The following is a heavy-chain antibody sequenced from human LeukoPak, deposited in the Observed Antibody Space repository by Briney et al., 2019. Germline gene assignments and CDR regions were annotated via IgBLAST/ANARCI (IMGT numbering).Heavy chain of an antibody. CDR2: IYSGGST. CDR1: GFTVSSNY. CDR3: ARDSSMIVVVPTETSDAFDI. J-gene: IGHJ3*02. D-gene: IGHD3-22*01. V-gene: IGHV3-53*01. Sequence: PGGSLRLSCAASGFTVSSNYMSWVRQAPGKGLEWVSVIYSGGSTYYADSVKGRFTISRDNAKNSLYLQMNSLRAEDTAVYYCARDSSMIVVVPTETSDAFDIWGQGTMVTVSS.